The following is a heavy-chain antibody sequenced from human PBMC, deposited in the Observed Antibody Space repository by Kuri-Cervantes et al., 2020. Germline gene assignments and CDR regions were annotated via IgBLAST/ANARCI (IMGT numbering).Heavy chain of an antibody. J-gene: IGHJ5*02. Sequence: SETLSLTCTVSGGSISSSSYYWGWIRQPPGKGLEWIGSIYYSGSTYYNPSLKSRLTISVDTSKYQFSLRLTSVTAADTAVYYCARTEYNWFDPWGQGTLVTVSS. CDR1: GGSISSSSYY. D-gene: IGHD3-10*01. CDR2: IYYSGST. V-gene: IGHV4-39*07. CDR3: ARTEYNWFDP.